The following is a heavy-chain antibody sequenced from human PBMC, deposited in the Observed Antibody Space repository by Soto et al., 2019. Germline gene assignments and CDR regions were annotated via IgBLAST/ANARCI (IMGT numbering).Heavy chain of an antibody. V-gene: IGHV3-23*01. J-gene: IGHJ4*02. CDR3: AIHYDSSGYYDY. CDR2: ISGSGGST. D-gene: IGHD3-22*01. Sequence: EVQLLESGGGLVQPGGSLRLSCAASGFTFSSYAMSWVRQAPGKGLEWVSAISGSGGSTYYEDSVKGRFTISRDNSKNTLYLQMNSLRAEDTAVYYCAIHYDSSGYYDYWGQGTLVPVSS. CDR1: GFTFSSYA.